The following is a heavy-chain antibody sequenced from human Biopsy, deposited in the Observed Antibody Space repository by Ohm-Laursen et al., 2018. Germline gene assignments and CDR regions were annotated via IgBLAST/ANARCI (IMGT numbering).Heavy chain of an antibody. CDR3: AKDLASGSGYYWYFDF. D-gene: IGHD3-22*01. CDR1: GFPFDDYA. V-gene: IGHV3-9*01. Sequence: SLRLSCTAPGFPFDDYALHWVRQAPGKGLEWVSGISWDSGNIGYADSVKGRFTISRDNAKNSVYLQMNSLRAEDTAFYYCAKDLASGSGYYWYFDFWGRGTLVTVSS. J-gene: IGHJ2*01. CDR2: ISWDSGNI.